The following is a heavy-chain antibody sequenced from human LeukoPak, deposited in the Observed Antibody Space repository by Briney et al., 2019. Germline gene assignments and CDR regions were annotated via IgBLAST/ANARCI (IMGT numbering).Heavy chain of an antibody. D-gene: IGHD4-17*01. V-gene: IGHV3-23*01. CDR1: GFTSSSYA. J-gene: IGHJ4*02. CDR2: ISGSGGST. CDR3: AKDVRFTVTTSLY. Sequence: PGGSLRLSCAASGFTSSSYAMSWVRQAPGKGLEWVSAISGSGGSTYYADSVKGRFTISRDNSKNTLYLQMNSLRAEDTAVYYCAKDVRFTVTTSLYWGQGTLVTVSS.